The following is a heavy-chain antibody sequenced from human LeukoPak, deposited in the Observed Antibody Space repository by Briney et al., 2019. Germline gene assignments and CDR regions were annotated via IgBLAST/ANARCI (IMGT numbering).Heavy chain of an antibody. V-gene: IGHV3-48*04. J-gene: IGHJ4*02. CDR1: GFIFSYYG. CDR2: IGNSGNTM. CDR3: AREGSVPSGWSFFDY. D-gene: IGHD2-15*01. Sequence: QSGGSLRLSCEVSGFIFSYYGMNWVRQAPGKGLEWVSYIGNSGNTMYADSVKGRFTISRDNAKDSVYLQMNSLRAEDTAIYYCAREGSVPSGWSFFDYWGRGALVTVSS.